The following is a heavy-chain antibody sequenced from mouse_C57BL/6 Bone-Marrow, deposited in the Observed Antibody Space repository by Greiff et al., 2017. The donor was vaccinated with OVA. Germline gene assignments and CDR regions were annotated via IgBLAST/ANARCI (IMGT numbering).Heavy chain of an antibody. CDR1: GYTFTSYW. CDR3: AREILDWYFDV. J-gene: IGHJ1*03. CDR2: IHPNSGST. Sequence: QVQLQQPGAELVKPGASVKLSCKASGYTFTSYWMNWVKQRPGQGLEWIGMIHPNSGSTNYNEKFKSKATLTVDKSSSTAYMQLSSLTSEDSAVYYCAREILDWYFDVWGTGTTVTVSS. D-gene: IGHD4-1*01. V-gene: IGHV1-64*01.